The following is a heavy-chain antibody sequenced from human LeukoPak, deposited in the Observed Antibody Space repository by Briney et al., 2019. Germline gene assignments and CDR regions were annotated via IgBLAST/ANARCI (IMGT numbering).Heavy chain of an antibody. D-gene: IGHD4-17*01. J-gene: IGHJ4*02. CDR3: AKVAQSDGESIDY. Sequence: PGRSLRLSCAASGFTFSSYAMHWVRQAPGKGLEWVSAISGSGGSTYYADSVKGRFTISRDNSKNTLYLQMNSLRAEDTAVYYCAKVAQSDGESIDYWGQGTLVTVSS. V-gene: IGHV3-23*01. CDR2: ISGSGGST. CDR1: GFTFSSYA.